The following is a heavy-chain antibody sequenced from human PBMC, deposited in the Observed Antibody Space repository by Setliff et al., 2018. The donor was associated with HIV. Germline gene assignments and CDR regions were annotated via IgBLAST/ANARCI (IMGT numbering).Heavy chain of an antibody. J-gene: IGHJ4*02. D-gene: IGHD6-6*01. V-gene: IGHV3-73*01. CDR1: GFTFSASA. Sequence: PGGSLRLSCAASGFTFSASAMHWVRQASGKGLEWVGRIRSKTNRYATAYAASVEGRFTISRDDSKNTAYLQMNSLKTEDTAVYYCTRSVGDYSSSSNGVIDFWGLGTLVTVSS. CDR2: IRSKTNRYAT. CDR3: TRSVGDYSSSSNGVIDF.